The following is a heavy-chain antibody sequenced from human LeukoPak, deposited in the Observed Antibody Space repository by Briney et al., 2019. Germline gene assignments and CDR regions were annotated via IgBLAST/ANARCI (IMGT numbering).Heavy chain of an antibody. CDR2: IRGSGGST. D-gene: IGHD5-12*01. V-gene: IGHV3-23*01. CDR3: ARGYSAY. CDR1: GVTFSSYV. J-gene: IGHJ4*02. Sequence: GGSLRLSCVVSGVTFSSYVMSWVRQAPGKGLEWVASIRGSGGSTYYVDSVKGRFTISRDNSKNMLYLHVTSLRAEDTAVYYCARGYSAYWGQGTLVTVSS.